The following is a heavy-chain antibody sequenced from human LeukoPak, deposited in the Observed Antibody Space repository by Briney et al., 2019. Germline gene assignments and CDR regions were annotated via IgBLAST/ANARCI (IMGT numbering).Heavy chain of an antibody. J-gene: IGHJ4*02. CDR2: ISAYNGNT. CDR1: GYTFTSYG. CDR3: ARVEYGDYGPYFDY. Sequence: ASVKVSCKASGYTFTSYGISWVRQAPGQGLEWMGWISAYNGNTNYVQKLQGRVTMTTDTSTSTAYMELRSLRSDDTAVYYCARVEYGDYGPYFDYWGQGTLVTVSS. D-gene: IGHD4-17*01. V-gene: IGHV1-18*04.